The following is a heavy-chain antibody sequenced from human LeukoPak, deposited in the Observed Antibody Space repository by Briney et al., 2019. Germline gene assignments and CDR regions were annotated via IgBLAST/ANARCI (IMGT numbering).Heavy chain of an antibody. V-gene: IGHV3-66*01. CDR1: GFTVSSNY. CDR2: VYSGGST. D-gene: IGHD5-12*01. Sequence: GGTLRLSCAASGFTVSSNYMSWVRQAPGKGLEWVSVVYSGGSTYYADSVKGRFTISRDNSQNTLYLQMNSLRAEDTAVYYCARVVSVATIPHFDYWGQGTLVTVSS. J-gene: IGHJ4*02. CDR3: ARVVSVATIPHFDY.